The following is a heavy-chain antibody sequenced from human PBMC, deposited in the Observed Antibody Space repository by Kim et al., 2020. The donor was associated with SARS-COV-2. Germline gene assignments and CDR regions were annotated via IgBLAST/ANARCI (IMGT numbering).Heavy chain of an antibody. D-gene: IGHD2-15*01. Sequence: SVKVSCKASGGTFSSYAISWVRQAPGQGLEWMGGIIPIFGTANYAQKFQGRVTITADESTSTAYMELSSLRSEDTAVYYCAADRGYCSGGSCSFFDYWGQGTLVTVSS. CDR3: AADRGYCSGGSCSFFDY. CDR2: IIPIFGTA. V-gene: IGHV1-69*13. CDR1: GGTFSSYA. J-gene: IGHJ4*02.